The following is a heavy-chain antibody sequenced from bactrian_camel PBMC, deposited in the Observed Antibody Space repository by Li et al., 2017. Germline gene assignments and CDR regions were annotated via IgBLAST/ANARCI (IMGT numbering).Heavy chain of an antibody. J-gene: IGHJ4*01. CDR1: GFTFSSYA. V-gene: IGHV3S40*01. CDR3: ATLEPGY. CDR2: INSGGGTT. Sequence: VQLVESGGGLVQPGGSLRLSCAASGFTFSSYAVSWVRQAPGKGLEWVSAINSGGGTTYYADSVKGRFAISRDNARNTVYLQMNSLKSEDTALYYCATLEPGYWGQGTQVTVS.